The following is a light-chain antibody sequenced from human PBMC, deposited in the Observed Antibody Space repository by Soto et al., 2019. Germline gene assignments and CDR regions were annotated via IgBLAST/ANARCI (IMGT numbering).Light chain of an antibody. Sequence: EIVLTQSPATPSLSPGEGATLSCGASQSVSSSYLAWSQQKPGQAPRLLIHNVSNRATGIPARFSGSGSGTDFTLTISSLEPEDFAVYYCQQRSDWPTVGQGTKVDI. J-gene: IGKJ1*01. V-gene: IGKV3-11*01. CDR3: QQRSDWPT. CDR2: NVS. CDR1: QSVSSSY.